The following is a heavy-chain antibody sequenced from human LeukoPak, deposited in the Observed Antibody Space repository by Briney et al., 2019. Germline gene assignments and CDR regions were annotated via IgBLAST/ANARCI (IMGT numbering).Heavy chain of an antibody. CDR1: GGTFSSYA. CDR3: ARDPRGIAAAGTGWFDP. V-gene: IGHV1-69*04. D-gene: IGHD6-13*01. J-gene: IGHJ5*02. Sequence: SVKVSCKASGGTFSSYAISWVRQAPEQGLEWMGRIIPIFGIANYAQKFQGRVTITADKSTSTAYMELSSLRSDDTAVYYCARDPRGIAAAGTGWFDPWGQGTLVTVSS. CDR2: IIPIFGIA.